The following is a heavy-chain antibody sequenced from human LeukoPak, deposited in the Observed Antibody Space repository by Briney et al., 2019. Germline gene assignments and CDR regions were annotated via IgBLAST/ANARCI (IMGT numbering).Heavy chain of an antibody. D-gene: IGHD3-22*01. CDR1: GLSISSYY. Sequence: SETLSLTRTVSGLSISSYYWSWLRQPPGKGLEWFGYIYYSGSTNYNPSLKSRVTISVDTSKNQFSLKLSSVTAADTAVYYCARLNYHDSSGYYYYFDYWGQGTLVTVSS. V-gene: IGHV4-59*08. CDR3: ARLNYHDSSGYYYYFDY. J-gene: IGHJ4*02. CDR2: IYYSGST.